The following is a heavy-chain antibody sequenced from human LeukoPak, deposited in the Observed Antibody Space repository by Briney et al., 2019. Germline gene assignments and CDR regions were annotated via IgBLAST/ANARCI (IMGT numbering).Heavy chain of an antibody. CDR2: MNPNSGNT. Sequence: ASVTVSCKASGYPLSNHDINWMRQSTGQGLEWMGWMNPNSGNTGYAQKFQGRVTMTRNTSITTAYMELDSLTSEDTAIYYCARRWQADDYWGQGTLVTVSS. CDR3: ARRWQADDY. J-gene: IGHJ4*02. CDR1: GYPLSNHD. V-gene: IGHV1-8*01.